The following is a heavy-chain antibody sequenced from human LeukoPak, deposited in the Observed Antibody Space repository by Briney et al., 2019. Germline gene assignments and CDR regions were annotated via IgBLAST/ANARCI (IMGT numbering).Heavy chain of an antibody. V-gene: IGHV4-4*07. CDR2: IYSSGRT. Sequence: SETLSLTCTVSGGSISSYFWSWIRQPAGKGLEWIGRIYSSGRTNYNPSLKSRVTMSVDTSKNQFSLKLSSVTAADTAVYYCASYLWSDYSGNAFDIWGQGTMVTVSS. CDR1: GGSISSYF. J-gene: IGHJ3*02. CDR3: ASYLWSDYSGNAFDI. D-gene: IGHD3-3*01.